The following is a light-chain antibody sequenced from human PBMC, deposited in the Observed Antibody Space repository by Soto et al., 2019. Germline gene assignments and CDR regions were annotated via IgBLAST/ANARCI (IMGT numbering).Light chain of an antibody. CDR2: EVT. CDR3: SSYGGNNNLL. Sequence: QSALTQPPSASGSPGQSVAISCTGTSSDVGGYDYVSWYQQHPGKAPKLMIYEVTKRPSGVPDRFSGSKSGNMASLTVSGLQAEDEADYYCSSYGGNNNLLFGGGTKVTVL. J-gene: IGLJ2*01. CDR1: SSDVGGYDY. V-gene: IGLV2-8*01.